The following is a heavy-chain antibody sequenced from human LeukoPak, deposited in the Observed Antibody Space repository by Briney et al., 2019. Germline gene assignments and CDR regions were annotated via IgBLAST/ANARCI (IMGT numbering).Heavy chain of an antibody. CDR2: IYPGDSDT. D-gene: IGHD3-16*01. Sequence: GESLKISCKGSGYSFTSYWIGWVRQMPGKGLEWMGIIYPGDSDTRYSPSFQGQVTISADKPISTAYLQRSSLKASDTAMYYCARHGASYYYYYGMDVWGQGTTVTVSS. CDR1: GYSFTSYW. CDR3: ARHGASYYYYYGMDV. J-gene: IGHJ6*02. V-gene: IGHV5-51*01.